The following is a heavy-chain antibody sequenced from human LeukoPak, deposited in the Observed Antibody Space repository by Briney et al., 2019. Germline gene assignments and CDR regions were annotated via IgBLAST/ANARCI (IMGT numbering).Heavy chain of an antibody. V-gene: IGHV3-48*01. CDR2: IRSRPSTI. J-gene: IGHJ4*02. CDR1: GFTFISYS. Sequence: GGSLRLSCAASGFTFISYSMNWVRQAPGKGLEWVSYIRSRPSTIYYADSVKGRFTISRDDAKNSLYLQMNSLRAEDTAIYYCVRDHHWGFDSWGQGTQVTVSS. D-gene: IGHD7-27*01. CDR3: VRDHHWGFDS.